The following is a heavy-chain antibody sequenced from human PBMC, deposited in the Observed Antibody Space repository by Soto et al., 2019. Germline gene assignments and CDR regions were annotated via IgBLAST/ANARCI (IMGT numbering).Heavy chain of an antibody. D-gene: IGHD1-20*01. J-gene: IGHJ3*02. Sequence: KVSCKASGGTFSSYAMSWVRQAPGKGLEWMGGIIPIFGTANYAQKFQGRVTITADESTSTAYMALSSLRSEDTAVYYCARDFSGDNRNPTPPDAFDI. CDR1: GGTFSSYA. V-gene: IGHV1-69*01. CDR3: ARDFSGDNRNPTPPDAFDI. CDR2: IIPIFGTA.